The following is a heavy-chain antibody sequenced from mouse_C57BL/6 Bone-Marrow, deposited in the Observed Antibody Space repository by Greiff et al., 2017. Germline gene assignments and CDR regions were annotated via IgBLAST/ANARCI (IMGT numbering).Heavy chain of an antibody. J-gene: IGHJ3*01. Sequence: QVQLKQSGAELARPGASVKLSCTASGYTFTSYGISWVKQRTGQGLEWIGEIYPRSGNTYYNEKFKGKATLTADKSSSTAYMELRRLTSEDSAVYFCARGYDPLLAYWGQGTLVTVSA. D-gene: IGHD2-3*01. CDR1: GYTFTSYG. CDR3: ARGYDPLLAY. V-gene: IGHV1-81*01. CDR2: IYPRSGNT.